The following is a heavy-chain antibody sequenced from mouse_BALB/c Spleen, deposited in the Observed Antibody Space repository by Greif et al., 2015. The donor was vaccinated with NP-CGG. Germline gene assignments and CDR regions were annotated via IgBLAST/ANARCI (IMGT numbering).Heavy chain of an antibody. CDR1: GFTFSDYY. CDR2: ISNGGGST. D-gene: IGHD2-2*01. Sequence: DVQLVESGGGLVQPGGSLKLSCATSGFTFSDYYMYWVRQTPEKRLEWVAYISNGGGSTYYPDTVKGRFTISRDNAKNTLYLQMSRLKSEDTAMYYCARHPYGYDGYFDYWGQGTTLTVSS. CDR3: ARHPYGYDGYFDY. J-gene: IGHJ2*01. V-gene: IGHV5-12*02.